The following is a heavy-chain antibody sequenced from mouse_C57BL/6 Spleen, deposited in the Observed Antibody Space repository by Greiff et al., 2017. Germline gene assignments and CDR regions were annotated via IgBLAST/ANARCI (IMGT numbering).Heavy chain of an antibody. D-gene: IGHD1-1*01. CDR3: TQNYYDYAMDY. J-gene: IGHJ4*01. V-gene: IGHV5-9-1*02. CDR1: GFTFSSYA. Sequence: EVHLVESGEGLVKPGGSLKLSCAASGFTFSSYAMSWVRQTPEQRLEWVAYISSGGDYIYYADTVKGRFTISRDNARNTLYLQMSSLKSEDTAMYYCTQNYYDYAMDYWGQGTSVTVSS. CDR2: ISSGGDYI.